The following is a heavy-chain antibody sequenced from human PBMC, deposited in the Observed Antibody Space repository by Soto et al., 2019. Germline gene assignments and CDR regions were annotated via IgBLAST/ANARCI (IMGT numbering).Heavy chain of an antibody. CDR2: ISYSGGNA. CDR3: SKSLGATRTFDY. CDR1: GFTFSSYA. D-gene: IGHD1-26*01. J-gene: IGHJ4*02. V-gene: IGHV3-64*04. Sequence: GVSMRLSCSASGFTFSSYAMHWVCQAPGKGLEYVSSISYSGGNAYYADSVKGRFTISRDNSKNTLYLQMNSLRAEDTAVYYCSKSLGATRTFDYWGQGTLVTVSS.